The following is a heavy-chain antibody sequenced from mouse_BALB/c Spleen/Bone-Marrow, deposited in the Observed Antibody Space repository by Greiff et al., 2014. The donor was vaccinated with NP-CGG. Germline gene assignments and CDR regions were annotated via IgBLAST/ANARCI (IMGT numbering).Heavy chain of an antibody. D-gene: IGHD1-1*01. CDR2: IDPENGNT. V-gene: IGHV14-1*02. Sequence: EVKLQESGAELVRPGALVKLSCKASGFNIKDYYMHWVKQRPEQGLEWIGWIDPENGNTIYDPKFQGKASITADTSSNTAYLQLSSLTSEDTAVYYCARDYYGSKDYWGQGTTLTVSS. J-gene: IGHJ2*01. CDR3: ARDYYGSKDY. CDR1: GFNIKDYY.